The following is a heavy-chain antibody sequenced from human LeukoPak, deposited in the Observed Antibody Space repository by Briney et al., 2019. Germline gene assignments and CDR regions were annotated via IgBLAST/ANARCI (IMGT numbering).Heavy chain of an antibody. J-gene: IGHJ1*01. CDR1: GGSISSYY. D-gene: IGHD3-22*01. V-gene: IGHV4-4*07. CDR3: ARVGYSSGYQYFQH. CDR2: IYTSGST. Sequence: SETLSITCTVSGGSISSYYWSWIRQPAGKGLEWIGRIYTSGSTNYNPSLKSRVTMSVDTSKNQFSLKLSSVTAADTAVYYCARVGYSSGYQYFQHWGQGTLVTVSS.